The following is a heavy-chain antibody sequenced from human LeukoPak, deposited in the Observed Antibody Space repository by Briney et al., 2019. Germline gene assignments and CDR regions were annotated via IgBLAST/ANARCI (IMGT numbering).Heavy chain of an antibody. CDR2: INCSGGST. J-gene: IGHJ3*02. CDR1: GYSFTSYY. V-gene: IGHV1-46*01. D-gene: IGHD3-9*01. CDR3: ARCYDNFDVALDI. Sequence: GASVKVSCKASGYSFTSYYIHWVRQAPGQGLECLGIINCSGGSTSYAQKFQGRVTMTRDTSTRTVYMELSSLRSEDTAVYYCARCYDNFDVALDIWSQGTMVTVSS.